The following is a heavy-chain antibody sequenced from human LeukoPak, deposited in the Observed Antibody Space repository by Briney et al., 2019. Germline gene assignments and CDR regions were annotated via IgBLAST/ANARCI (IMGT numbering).Heavy chain of an antibody. CDR1: GDSVSSNSAA. J-gene: IGHJ4*02. CDR2: TYYRSKWSS. D-gene: IGHD6-13*01. Sequence: SQTLSLTCAISGDSVSSNSAAWDWIRQSPSRGLEWLGRTYYRSKWSSDYAVSMKSRIIINSDTSKNQFSLQLNSVTPEDTAVYYCARGRSWPLDYWGQGTLVTVSS. V-gene: IGHV6-1*01. CDR3: ARGRSWPLDY.